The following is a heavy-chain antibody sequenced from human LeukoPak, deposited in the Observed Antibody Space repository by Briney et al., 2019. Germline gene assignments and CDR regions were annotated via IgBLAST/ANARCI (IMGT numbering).Heavy chain of an antibody. D-gene: IGHD2-8*01. CDR3: AKMGKDAYYYYYMDV. CDR1: GGSISSYY. V-gene: IGHV4-4*07. CDR2: IYTSGST. J-gene: IGHJ6*03. Sequence: PSDTLSLTCTVSGGSISSYYWSWIRQPAGKGLEWIGRIYTSGSTNYNPSLKSRVTMSVDTSKNQFSLKLSSVTAADTAVYYCAKMGKDAYYYYYMDVWGKGTTVTVSS.